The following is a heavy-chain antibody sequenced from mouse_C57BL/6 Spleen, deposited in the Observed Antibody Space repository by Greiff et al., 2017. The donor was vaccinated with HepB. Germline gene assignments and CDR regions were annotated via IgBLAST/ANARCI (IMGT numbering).Heavy chain of an antibody. D-gene: IGHD2-3*01. CDR1: GYTFTSYW. J-gene: IGHJ2*01. CDR3: ARSSDGYYGGFDY. CDR2: IDPSDSYT. Sequence: VQLQQSGAELVRPGTSVKLSCKASGYTFTSYWMHWVKQRPGQGLEWIGVIDPSDSYTNYNQKFKGKATLTVDTSSSTAYMQLSSLTSEDSAVYYCARSSDGYYGGFDYWGQGTTLTVSS. V-gene: IGHV1-59*01.